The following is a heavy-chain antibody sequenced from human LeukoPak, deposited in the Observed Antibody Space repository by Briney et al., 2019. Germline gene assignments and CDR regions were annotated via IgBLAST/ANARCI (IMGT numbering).Heavy chain of an antibody. V-gene: IGHV3-15*01. CDR1: GFTFSNAW. J-gene: IGHJ4*02. D-gene: IGHD3-10*01. Sequence: GGSLRLSCAASGFTFSNAWMSWVRRAPGKGLEWAGRIKSKTDGGTTDYAAPVKGRFTISRDDSKNTLYLQMNSRKTEDTAVYYCTMHYYGSGSYNSFDYWGQGTLVTVSS. CDR2: IKSKTDGGTT. CDR3: TMHYYGSGSYNSFDY.